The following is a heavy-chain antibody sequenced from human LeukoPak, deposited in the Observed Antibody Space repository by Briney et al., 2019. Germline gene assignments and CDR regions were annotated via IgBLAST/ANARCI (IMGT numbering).Heavy chain of an antibody. CDR1: GGSISSSICY. D-gene: IGHD3-3*01. Sequence: SETLSLTCTVSGGSISSSICYWGWIRQPPGKGLEWIGSIYYSGSTYYNPSLKRRVTISVDTSKNQFSLKLSSVTAADTAVYYCASDFWSGPDYWGQGTLVTVSS. V-gene: IGHV4-39*01. J-gene: IGHJ4*02. CDR2: IYYSGST. CDR3: ASDFWSGPDY.